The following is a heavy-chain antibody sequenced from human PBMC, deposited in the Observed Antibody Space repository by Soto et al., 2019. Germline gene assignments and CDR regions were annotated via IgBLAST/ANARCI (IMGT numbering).Heavy chain of an antibody. CDR3: VKWNGFGDS. CDR1: GFSISEYG. D-gene: IGHD1-1*01. CDR2: FSGGRGGT. V-gene: IGHV3-23*01. Sequence: EVQLFESGGGSVQPGGSLKLSCAVSGFSISEYGVTWVRQPPGKGLYWVSGFSGGRGGTFYADSVRGRFTISRDDSRNMVYLQMDSLGVEDTAVYYGVKWNGFGDSWGQGTLVTVSS. J-gene: IGHJ4*02.